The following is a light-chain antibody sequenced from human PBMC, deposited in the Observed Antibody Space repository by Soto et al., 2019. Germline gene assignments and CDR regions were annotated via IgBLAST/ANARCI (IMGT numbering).Light chain of an antibody. CDR3: QQRSNWLT. CDR1: QSVSSY. V-gene: IGKV3-11*01. J-gene: IGKJ4*01. CDR2: DAS. Sequence: EIVLTQSPATLSLSPGERATLSCRASQSVSSYLAWYQQKPGQAPRLLIYDASSRATGIPARFSGSGSGTDFPLTISSLEPEDFAVYYGQQRSNWLTFGGGTKVEIK.